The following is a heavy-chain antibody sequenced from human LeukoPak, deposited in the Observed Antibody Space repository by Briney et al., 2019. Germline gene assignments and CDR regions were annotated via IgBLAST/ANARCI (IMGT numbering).Heavy chain of an antibody. J-gene: IGHJ4*02. D-gene: IGHD6-19*01. V-gene: IGHV4-39*01. CDR3: ARLLIAVAIY. CDR2: IYYSGST. CDR1: GGSISSSSYY. Sequence: PSETLSLTCTVSGGSISSSSYYWGWIRQPPGKGLEWIGGIYYSGSTHYNPSLKSRVTISVDTSKNQFSLKLSSVTAADTAVYYCARLLIAVAIYWGQGTLVTVSS.